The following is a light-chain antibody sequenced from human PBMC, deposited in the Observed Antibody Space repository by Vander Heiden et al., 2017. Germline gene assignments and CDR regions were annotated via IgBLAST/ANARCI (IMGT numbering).Light chain of an antibody. CDR3: AAWDASLSGWV. Sequence: QSVLTQPPSASGPPGQRVTISCSGSSSNIGSNYVYWYQQLPGTAPKLLIYRNNQRPSGVPDRFSGSKSGTSASLAISGLRSEDEADYYCAAWDASLSGWVFGGGTKLTVL. V-gene: IGLV1-47*01. J-gene: IGLJ3*02. CDR1: SSNIGSNY. CDR2: RNN.